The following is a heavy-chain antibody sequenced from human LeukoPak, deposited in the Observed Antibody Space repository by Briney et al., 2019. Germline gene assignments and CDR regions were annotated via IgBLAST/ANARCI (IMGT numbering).Heavy chain of an antibody. J-gene: IGHJ4*02. V-gene: IGHV3-11*01. CDR3: AREPMTSTLDY. D-gene: IGHD4-11*01. CDR2: ISSSGSTI. Sequence: GGSLGLSCAASGFTFSDYYMSWIRQAPGKGLEWVSYISSSGSTIYYADSVKGRFTISRDNAKNSLYLQMNSLRAEDTAVYYCAREPMTSTLDYWGQGTLVTVSS. CDR1: GFTFSDYY.